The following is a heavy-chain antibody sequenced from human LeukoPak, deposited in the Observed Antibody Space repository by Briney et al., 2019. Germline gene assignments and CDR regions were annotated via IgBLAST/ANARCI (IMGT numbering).Heavy chain of an antibody. CDR2: ISYDGSNK. J-gene: IGHJ6*03. Sequence: GGSLRLSCAASGFTFSSYAMHWVRQAPGKGLEWVAVISYDGSNKYYADSVKGRFTISRDNSKNTLYLQMNSLRAEDTAVYYCARDRGLTMVRGVTMYYYYMDVWGKGTTVTISS. CDR3: ARDRGLTMVRGVTMYYYYMDV. D-gene: IGHD3-10*01. V-gene: IGHV3-30*04. CDR1: GFTFSSYA.